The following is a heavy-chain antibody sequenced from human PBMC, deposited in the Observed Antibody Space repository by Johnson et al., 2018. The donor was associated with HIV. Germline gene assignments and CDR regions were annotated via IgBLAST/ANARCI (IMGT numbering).Heavy chain of an antibody. D-gene: IGHD3-10*01. V-gene: IGHV3-30*04. CDR2: ISYDGSDI. CDR1: GFTFSTYA. J-gene: IGHJ3*02. CDR3: ARVQGDRGAYDAFAI. Sequence: QVQLVESGGGVVQPWRSLRLSCAASGFTFSTYAMHWVRQAPGKGLEWVAVISYDGSDIYHADSVKGRFNISRDNSKTTLYLQMNSLRAEDTALYYCARVQGDRGAYDAFAIWGQGTMVTVSS.